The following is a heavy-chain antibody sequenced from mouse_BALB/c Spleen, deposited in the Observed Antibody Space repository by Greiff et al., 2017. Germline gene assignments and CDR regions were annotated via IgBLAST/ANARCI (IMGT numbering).Heavy chain of an antibody. Sequence: VHVKQSGPELVKPGASVKISCKASGYSFTGYNMNWVKQSNGKSLEWIGNIDPYYGGTSYNQKFKGKATLTVDKSSSTAYMQLKSLTSEDSAVYYCERGDDAAWFAYWGQGTLVTVSA. CDR2: IDPYYGGT. CDR1: GYSFTGYN. J-gene: IGHJ3*01. V-gene: IGHV1-39*01. D-gene: IGHD2-12*01. CDR3: ERGDDAAWFAY.